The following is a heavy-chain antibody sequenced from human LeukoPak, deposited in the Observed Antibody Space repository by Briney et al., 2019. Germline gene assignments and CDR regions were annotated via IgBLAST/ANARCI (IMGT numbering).Heavy chain of an antibody. D-gene: IGHD6-6*01. J-gene: IGHJ4*02. V-gene: IGHV4-30-4*01. Sequence: PSQTLSLTCTVSGGSISSGDYYWSWIRQPPGKGLEWIGYIYYSGSTYYNPSLKSRVTISVDPSKNQCSLKLSSVTAADTAVYYCARVGSGSSISIFDYWGQGTLVTVSS. CDR3: ARVGSGSSISIFDY. CDR1: GGSISSGDYY. CDR2: IYYSGST.